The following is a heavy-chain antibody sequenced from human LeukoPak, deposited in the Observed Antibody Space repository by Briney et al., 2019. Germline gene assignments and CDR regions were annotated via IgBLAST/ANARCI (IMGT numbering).Heavy chain of an antibody. V-gene: IGHV3-7*01. Sequence: PGGSLRLSCAASGFTFSAYSMNWARQAPGKGLEWVANTNQDGSEKYYADSVKGRFTISRDNAKNSLYLQMNGLRAEDTAVYYCAKQLSSNANWGQGTLVTVSS. CDR3: AKQLSSNAN. J-gene: IGHJ4*02. CDR2: TNQDGSEK. D-gene: IGHD5-18*01. CDR1: GFTFSAYS.